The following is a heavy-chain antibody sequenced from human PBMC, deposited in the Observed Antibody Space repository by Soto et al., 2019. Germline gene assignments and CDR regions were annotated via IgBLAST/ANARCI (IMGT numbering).Heavy chain of an antibody. CDR1: GYTFTSYG. V-gene: IGHV1-18*01. CDR2: ISAYNGNT. Sequence: QVPLVQSGAEVKKPGASVKVSCKPSGYTFTSYGITWVRQAPGQGLEWMGWISAYNGNTNYAQRFQGRVTMTTDTTSSAAYMGLRSLGSDGRAGYYFASGWFGEFVQQFDYWGQGTLVTVSS. D-gene: IGHD3-10*01. J-gene: IGHJ4*02. CDR3: ASGWFGEFVQQFDY.